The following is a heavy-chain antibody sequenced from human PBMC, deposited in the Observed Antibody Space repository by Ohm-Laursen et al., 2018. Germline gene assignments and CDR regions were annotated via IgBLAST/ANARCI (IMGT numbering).Heavy chain of an antibody. V-gene: IGHV3-11*01. CDR3: ARTSSGWSSPDY. J-gene: IGHJ4*02. CDR2: ISSSGSTI. D-gene: IGHD6-19*01. CDR1: GFTFSDYY. Sequence: SLRLSCSASGFTFSDYYMSWIRQAPGKGLEWVSYISSSGSTIYYADSVKGRFTISRDNAKNSLYLQMNSLRAEDTAVYYCARTSSGWSSPDYWGQGTLVTVSS.